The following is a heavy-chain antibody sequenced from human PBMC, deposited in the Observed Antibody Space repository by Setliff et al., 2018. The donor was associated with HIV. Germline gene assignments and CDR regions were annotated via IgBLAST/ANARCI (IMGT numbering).Heavy chain of an antibody. Sequence: ASVKVSCKASGYTFSTNAIHWVRQAPGQRLEWMGYINAGDDNTRYSEKFQGRVTMTEDTSTDTAYMELTGLRSEDTAMYYCATVTYWGQGTLVTVSS. CDR3: ATVTY. CDR2: INAGDDNT. D-gene: IGHD4-4*01. J-gene: IGHJ4*02. CDR1: GYTFSTNA. V-gene: IGHV1-3*01.